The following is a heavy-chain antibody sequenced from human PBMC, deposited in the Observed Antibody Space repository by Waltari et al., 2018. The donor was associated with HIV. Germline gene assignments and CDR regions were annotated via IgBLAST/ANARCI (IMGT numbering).Heavy chain of an antibody. J-gene: IGHJ4*02. V-gene: IGHV4-61*02. Sequence: QVQLQESGPGLVKPSQTLSLTCTVSGGSISSGSYYWSWIRQPAGKGLEWIGRIYTSRSTNYNPSLKSRVTISVDTSKNQLSLKLSSVTAADTDVYYCARATGDSPFDYWGQGTLVTVSS. CDR3: ARATGDSPFDY. CDR2: IYTSRST. D-gene: IGHD4-17*01. CDR1: GGSISSGSYY.